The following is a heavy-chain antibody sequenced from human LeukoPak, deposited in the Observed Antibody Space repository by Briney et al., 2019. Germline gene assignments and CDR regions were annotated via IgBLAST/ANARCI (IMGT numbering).Heavy chain of an antibody. CDR3: ARLGYYDSSGYPNWFDP. CDR1: GGSISSYY. D-gene: IGHD3-22*01. CDR2: IYYSGST. Sequence: SETLSLTCTVSGGSISSYYWSWIRQPSGKGLEWIGYIYYSGSTNYNPSLKSRVTISVDTSKNQFSLKLSSVTAADTAVYYCARLGYYDSSGYPNWFDPWGQGTLVTVSS. J-gene: IGHJ5*02. V-gene: IGHV4-59*08.